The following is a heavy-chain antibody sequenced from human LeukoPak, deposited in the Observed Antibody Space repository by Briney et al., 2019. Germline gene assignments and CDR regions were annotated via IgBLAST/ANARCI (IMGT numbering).Heavy chain of an antibody. V-gene: IGHV3-23*01. CDR2: MSADSATT. Sequence: GGSLRLSCAASGFNFGSYSMTWVRQAPGKGLEWVSVMSADSATTFYADSVKGRFTISRDNAKNTVFLQMSSLRAEDTALYYCARKSASGNYPLDYWGQGTLVTVSS. CDR1: GFNFGSYS. CDR3: ARKSASGNYPLDY. J-gene: IGHJ4*02. D-gene: IGHD3-10*01.